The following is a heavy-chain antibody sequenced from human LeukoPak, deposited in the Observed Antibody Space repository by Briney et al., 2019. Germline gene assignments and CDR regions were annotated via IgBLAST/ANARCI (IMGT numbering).Heavy chain of an antibody. V-gene: IGHV3-7*01. CDR1: GFSFSSYW. CDR3: ARRDGYNTFYFEY. J-gene: IGHJ4*02. CDR2: INQDGSEK. D-gene: IGHD5-24*01. Sequence: GGSLRLSCAASGFSFSSYWMSWVRQAPGKGLEWVANINQDGSEKYYVDSVKGRFTISRDNAKNSLHLQMNSLRAEDTAVYYCARRDGYNTFYFEYWGQGTLVTVSS.